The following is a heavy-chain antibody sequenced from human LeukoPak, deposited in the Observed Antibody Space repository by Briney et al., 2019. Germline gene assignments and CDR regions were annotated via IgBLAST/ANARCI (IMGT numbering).Heavy chain of an antibody. CDR3: AGIRGYSYGYPDAFDI. D-gene: IGHD5-18*01. CDR1: GGSISSSSYY. CDR2: IYYSGST. J-gene: IGHJ3*02. Sequence: SETLSLTCTVSGGSISSSSYYWGWIRQPPGKGVEWIGGIYYSGSTYYNPSLKSRVTISVDTSKNQFSLKLSSVTAADTAVYYCAGIRGYSYGYPDAFDIWGQGRMVTVSS. V-gene: IGHV4-39*01.